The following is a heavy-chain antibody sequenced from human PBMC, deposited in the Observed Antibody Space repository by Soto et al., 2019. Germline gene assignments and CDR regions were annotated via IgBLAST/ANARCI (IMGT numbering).Heavy chain of an antibody. V-gene: IGHV6-1*01. CDR3: ARSRDYYGSGSYIGFDP. CDR2: TYYRSKWYN. CDR1: GDSVSSNSAA. J-gene: IGHJ5*02. Sequence: SQTLSLTCAISGDSVSSNSAAWNWIRQSPSRGLEWLGRTYYRSKWYNDYAVSVKSRITINPDTSKNQFSLQLNSVTPEDTAVYYYARSRDYYGSGSYIGFDPWGQGTLVTVSS. D-gene: IGHD3-10*01.